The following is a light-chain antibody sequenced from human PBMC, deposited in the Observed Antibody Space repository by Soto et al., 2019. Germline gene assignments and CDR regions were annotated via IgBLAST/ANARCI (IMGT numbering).Light chain of an antibody. V-gene: IGKV1-5*01. CDR2: GAS. Sequence: DIQMTQSPSTLSASVGDRVTITCRASQSISSWLAWYQQKPGKAPKLLIYGASNLETGVPSRFSGSGSGTEFTLTISRLQPDDFATYYCQQYSSYWTFGQGTKVDIK. CDR3: QQYSSYWT. J-gene: IGKJ1*01. CDR1: QSISSW.